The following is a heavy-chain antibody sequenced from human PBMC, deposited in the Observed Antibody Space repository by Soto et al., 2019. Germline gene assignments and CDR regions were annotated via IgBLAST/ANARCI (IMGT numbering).Heavy chain of an antibody. J-gene: IGHJ4*02. CDR1: GFTFSSYA. V-gene: IGHV3-30-3*01. CDR2: ISYDGSNK. Sequence: QVQLVESGGGVVQPGRSLRLSCEASGFTFSSYAMHWVRQAPGKGLEWVAVISYDGSNKYYADSVKGRFTISRDNSKNSLYMQMNSLRAEDTAVYYCARDLLGNGDLQGEDDYWGQGTLVTVSS. CDR3: ARDLLGNGDLQGEDDY. D-gene: IGHD4-17*01.